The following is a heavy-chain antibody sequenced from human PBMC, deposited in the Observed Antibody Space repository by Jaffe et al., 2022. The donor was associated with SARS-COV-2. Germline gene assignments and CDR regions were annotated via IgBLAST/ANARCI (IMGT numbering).Heavy chain of an antibody. V-gene: IGHV1-24*01. CDR1: GYTLTELS. CDR3: ATDRFEDSSTGDYYYGMDV. J-gene: IGHJ6*02. CDR2: FDPEDGET. Sequence: QVQLVQSGAEVKKPGASVKVSCKVSGYTLTELSMHWVRQAPGKGLEWMGGFDPEDGETIYAQKFQGRVTMTEDTSTDTAYMELSSLRSEDTAVYYCATDRFEDSSTGDYYYGMDVWGQGTTVTVSS. D-gene: IGHD6-6*01.